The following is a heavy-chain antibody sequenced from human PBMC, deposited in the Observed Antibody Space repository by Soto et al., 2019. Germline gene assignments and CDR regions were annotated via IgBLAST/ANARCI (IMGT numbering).Heavy chain of an antibody. Sequence: PGGSLRLSCAASGFTFSSYSMNWVRQAPGKGLEWVSYISSSSSTIYYADSVKGRFTISRDNAKNSLYLQMNSLRAEDTAVYYCARYFDWLLKPDAFDIWGQGTMVTVS. D-gene: IGHD3-9*01. CDR2: ISSSSSTI. J-gene: IGHJ3*02. CDR1: GFTFSSYS. CDR3: ARYFDWLLKPDAFDI. V-gene: IGHV3-48*01.